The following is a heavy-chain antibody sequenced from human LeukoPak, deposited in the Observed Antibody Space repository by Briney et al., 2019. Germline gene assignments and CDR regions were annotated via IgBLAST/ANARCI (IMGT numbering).Heavy chain of an antibody. Sequence: GGSLRPSCAASGFTFSSYTMNWVRQPPGKGLEWVSNIGTSSTTIYYADSVKGRFTISRDNAKNSLYLQMNSLRADDTAVYYCARFAAGGSYYYYMDVWGKGTTVTVSS. CDR3: ARFAAGGSYYYYMDV. V-gene: IGHV3-48*01. CDR1: GFTFSSYT. J-gene: IGHJ6*03. CDR2: IGTSSTTI. D-gene: IGHD6-25*01.